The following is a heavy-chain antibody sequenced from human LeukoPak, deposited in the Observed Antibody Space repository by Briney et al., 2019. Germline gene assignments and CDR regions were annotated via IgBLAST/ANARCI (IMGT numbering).Heavy chain of an antibody. CDR3: TSHTGTGDAFRPFHI. CDR2: IKLDGSEK. CDR1: EFTFSSYW. Sequence: GGSLRLSCAASEFTFSSYWMIWVRQAPGKGLEWVANIKLDGSEKYYVDSVKGRFTISRDNAKNSVYLQMNSLRAEDTAVYYCTSHTGTGDAFRPFHIWGQGTMVTVSS. J-gene: IGHJ3*02. V-gene: IGHV3-7*01. D-gene: IGHD2-21*02.